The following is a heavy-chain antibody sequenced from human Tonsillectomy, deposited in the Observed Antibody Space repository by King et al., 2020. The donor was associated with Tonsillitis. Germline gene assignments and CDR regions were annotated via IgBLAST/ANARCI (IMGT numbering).Heavy chain of an antibody. J-gene: IGHJ4*02. CDR3: ARQSYCGGDCYESPLDY. CDR1: GGSITSSNYY. Sequence: LQLQESGPGLVRPSETLSLTCTVSGGSITSSNYYWDWIRQPPGKGLEWIGSIYYSGTTYYNPSLKSRVAISVDTSENRFSLRLRFVTAADTAVYYCARQSYCGGDCYESPLDYWGLGTLAT. V-gene: IGHV4-39*01. CDR2: IYYSGTT. D-gene: IGHD2-21*02.